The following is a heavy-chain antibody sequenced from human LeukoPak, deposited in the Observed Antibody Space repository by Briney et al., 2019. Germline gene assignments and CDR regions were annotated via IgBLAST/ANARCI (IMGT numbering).Heavy chain of an antibody. CDR2: INVGGGST. Sequence: GGSLRLSCAASGFTFSSYAMSWVRQAPGKGLEWGSTINVGGGSTYYADSVKGRFTISRDNSKNTLYLQMNSLRAEDTAVYYCARDGIVGAAVYYFDYWGQGTLVTVSS. V-gene: IGHV3-23*01. J-gene: IGHJ4*02. CDR3: ARDGIVGAAVYYFDY. D-gene: IGHD1-26*01. CDR1: GFTFSSYA.